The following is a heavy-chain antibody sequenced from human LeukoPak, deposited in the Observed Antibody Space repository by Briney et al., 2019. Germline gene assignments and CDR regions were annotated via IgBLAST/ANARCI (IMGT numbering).Heavy chain of an antibody. CDR1: GASISSFY. D-gene: IGHD3-3*01. CDR2: IYYSGST. V-gene: IGHV4-59*08. Sequence: PSETLSLTCAVSGASISSFYWTWIRQPPGKGLEWIGNIYYSGSTNYNPSLKSRATISIDSSKNQFSLKLSSVTAADTAVYYCARQRAWGGEWAFDIWGQGTVVAVSS. CDR3: ARQRAWGGEWAFDI. J-gene: IGHJ3*02.